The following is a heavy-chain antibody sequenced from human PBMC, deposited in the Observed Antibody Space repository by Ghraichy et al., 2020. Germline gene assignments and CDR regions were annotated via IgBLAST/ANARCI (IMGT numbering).Heavy chain of an antibody. CDR1: GFTFSSYS. CDR3: ARGAYDYGDPNDAFDI. V-gene: IGHV3-48*02. J-gene: IGHJ3*02. CDR2: ISSSSSTI. Sequence: LTCAASGFTFSSYSMNWVRQAPGKGLEWVSYISSSSSTIYYADSVKGRFTISRDNAKNSLYLQMNSLRDEDTAVYYCARGAYDYGDPNDAFDIWGQGTMVTVSS. D-gene: IGHD4-17*01.